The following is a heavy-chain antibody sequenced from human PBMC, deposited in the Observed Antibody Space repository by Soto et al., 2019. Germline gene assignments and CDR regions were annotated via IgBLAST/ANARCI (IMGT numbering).Heavy chain of an antibody. D-gene: IGHD3-16*01. CDR2: ISGSGGST. CDR1: GFTFSSYA. CDR3: AKETRGLITFTRKIPWGYFDY. V-gene: IGHV3-23*01. Sequence: PGGSLRLSCAASGFTFSSYAMSWVRRAPGKGLEWVSAISGSGGSTYYADSVKGRFTISRDNSKNTLYLQMNSLRAEDTAVYYCAKETRGLITFTRKIPWGYFDYWGQGTLVTVSS. J-gene: IGHJ4*02.